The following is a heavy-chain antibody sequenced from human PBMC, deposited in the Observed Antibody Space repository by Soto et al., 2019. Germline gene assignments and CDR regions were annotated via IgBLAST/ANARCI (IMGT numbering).Heavy chain of an antibody. CDR2: ISGSGGST. CDR1: GFTFSSYA. D-gene: IGHD3-22*01. J-gene: IGHJ4*02. V-gene: IGHV3-23*01. CDR3: ANTYYDSSGYYPPLYYFDY. Sequence: PGGSLRLSCAASGFTFSSYAMSWVRQAPGKGLEWVSAISGSGGSTYYADSVKGRFTISRDNSKNTLYLQMNSLRAEDTAVYYCANTYYDSSGYYPPLYYFDYWGQGTLVTVSS.